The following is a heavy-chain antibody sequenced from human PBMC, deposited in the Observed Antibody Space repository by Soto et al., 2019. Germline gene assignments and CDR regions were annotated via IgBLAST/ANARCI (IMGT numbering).Heavy chain of an antibody. CDR2: IIPSFGTV. CDR3: ARGNHRWLQLWYFDL. Sequence: QVQLVQSGAEVKKPGSSVKVSCKASGGTFSSYAISWVRQAPGQGLEWMGGIIPSFGTVNYAQKFQGRVTITADASTSTAYMELSSLRSEYTAVYYCARGNHRWLQLWYFDLWGRGTLVTVSS. D-gene: IGHD5-12*01. CDR1: GGTFSSYA. J-gene: IGHJ2*01. V-gene: IGHV1-69*12.